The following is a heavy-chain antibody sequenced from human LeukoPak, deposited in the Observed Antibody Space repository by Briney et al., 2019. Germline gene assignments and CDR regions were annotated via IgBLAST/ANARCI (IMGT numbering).Heavy chain of an antibody. CDR1: GFTFSSYA. CDR2: ISGSDSST. V-gene: IGHV3-23*01. D-gene: IGHD1-26*01. Sequence: GGSLRLSCAASGFTFSSYAMSWVRQAPGKGLEWVSTISGSDSSTYYADSVRGRFTISRDNSKNTVFLQMNSLRVEDTAIYYCAKDQDVYSGSQSWGQGTLVTVS. J-gene: IGHJ4*02. CDR3: AKDQDVYSGSQS.